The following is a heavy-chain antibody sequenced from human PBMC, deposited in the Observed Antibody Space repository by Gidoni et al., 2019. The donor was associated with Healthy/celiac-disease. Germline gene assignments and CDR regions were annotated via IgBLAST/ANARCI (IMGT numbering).Heavy chain of an antibody. V-gene: IGHV1-69*01. Sequence: QVQLVQSGAEVKKPGPSVKVPCKASGGTFSSYAISWVRHDPGQGRAWRGGIIPLFGTANYAQKFQGRVTITADESTSTAYMELSSRRSEDTAVYYCARSPLAEKGWFDPWGQGTLVTVSS. CDR3: ARSPLAEKGWFDP. CDR1: GGTFSSYA. CDR2: IIPLFGTA. J-gene: IGHJ5*02.